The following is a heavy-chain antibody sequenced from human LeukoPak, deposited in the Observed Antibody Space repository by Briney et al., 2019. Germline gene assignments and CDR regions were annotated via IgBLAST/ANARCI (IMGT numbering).Heavy chain of an antibody. Sequence: ASVKVSCKASGYTFTGYYMHWVRQAPGQGLEWMGWINPNRGGTNYAQKFQGRVTMTRDTSISTAYMELSRLRSDDTAVYYCAREDCSSTSCYLDYWGQGTLVTVSS. CDR1: GYTFTGYY. V-gene: IGHV1-2*02. D-gene: IGHD2-2*01. CDR3: AREDCSSTSCYLDY. CDR2: INPNRGGT. J-gene: IGHJ4*02.